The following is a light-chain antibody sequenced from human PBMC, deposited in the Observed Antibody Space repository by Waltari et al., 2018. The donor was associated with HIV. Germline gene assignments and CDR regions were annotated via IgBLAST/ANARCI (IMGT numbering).Light chain of an antibody. CDR2: EVN. V-gene: IGLV2-14*01. Sequence: PGQSITISCTGTSSDVGGYNYVSWYQQHPGKAPKLMIYEVNNRPSGVYNRFSGSKSGNTASLTISGLQAEDEADYSCSSYTSSSTYVFGTGTKVTVL. CDR3: SSYTSSSTYV. J-gene: IGLJ1*01. CDR1: SSDVGGYNY.